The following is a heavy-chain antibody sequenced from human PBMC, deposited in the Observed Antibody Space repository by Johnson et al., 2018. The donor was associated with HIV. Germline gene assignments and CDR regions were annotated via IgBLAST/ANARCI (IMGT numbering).Heavy chain of an antibody. Sequence: QVQLVESGGGLVQPGGSLRLSCAASGFTFSNYWMNWVRQAPGKGLELVAVISYDGSNKYYADSVKGRFTISRDNSKNTLYLQMNSLRAEDTAVYYCAKNSAAFDIWGQGTMVTVSS. CDR2: ISYDGSNK. CDR1: GFTFSNYW. V-gene: IGHV3-30*19. CDR3: AKNSAAFDI. D-gene: IGHD2/OR15-2a*01. J-gene: IGHJ3*02.